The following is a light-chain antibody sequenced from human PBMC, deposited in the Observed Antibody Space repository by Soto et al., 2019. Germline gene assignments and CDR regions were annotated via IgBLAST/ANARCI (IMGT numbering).Light chain of an antibody. CDR2: DAY. CDR3: QQRSSWPPT. J-gene: IGKJ2*01. V-gene: IGKV3-11*01. CDR1: QSVSSS. Sequence: EIVLTQSPATLSLSPGERATLSCRASQSVSSSLAWYQQTLGQPPRLLIYDAYNRATGIPARFSGSGSGTDFALPISSLEPEDIAGHYCQQRSSWPPTFGRGTKVEIK.